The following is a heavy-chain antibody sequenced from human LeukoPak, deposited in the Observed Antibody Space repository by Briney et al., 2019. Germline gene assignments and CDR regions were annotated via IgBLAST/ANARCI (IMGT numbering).Heavy chain of an antibody. V-gene: IGHV4-39*01. CDR3: ARTDYGDDLLGDY. CDR2: IYYSGST. CDR1: GGSISSSSYY. Sequence: ASETLSLTCTVSGGSISSSSYYWGWIRQPPGTGLEWIGSIYYSGSTYYNPSLKSRVTISVDTSKNQFSLKLSSVTAADTAVYYCARTDYGDDLLGDYWGQGTLVTVSS. J-gene: IGHJ4*02. D-gene: IGHD4-17*01.